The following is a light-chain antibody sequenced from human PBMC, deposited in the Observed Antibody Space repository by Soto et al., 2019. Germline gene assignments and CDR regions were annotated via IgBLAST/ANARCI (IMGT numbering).Light chain of an antibody. Sequence: QSALTQPASVSGSPGQSITISCTGVTTDVDGYDYVSWYQQHPGQAPQLLIYDVNSRPSGISYRFSGSKSGDTASLTISGLQAEDDADYYCSSYTSSATFYVFGAGTKLTVL. J-gene: IGLJ1*01. CDR3: SSYTSSATFYV. CDR2: DVN. CDR1: TTDVDGYDY. V-gene: IGLV2-14*03.